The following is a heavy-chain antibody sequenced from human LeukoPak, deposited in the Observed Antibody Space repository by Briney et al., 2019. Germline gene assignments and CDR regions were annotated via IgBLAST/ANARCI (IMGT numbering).Heavy chain of an antibody. V-gene: IGHV4-39*07. D-gene: IGHD5-24*01. CDR3: VRGLGMATIQTGVERWFDP. J-gene: IGHJ5*02. CDR1: GGSISSSSYY. Sequence: KPSETLSLTCTVSGGSISSSSYYWGWIRQPPGKGLEWIGSIYYSGSTYYNPSLKSRVTISVDTSKNQFSLKLSSVTAADTAVYYCVRGLGMATIQTGVERWFDPWGQGTLVTVSS. CDR2: IYYSGST.